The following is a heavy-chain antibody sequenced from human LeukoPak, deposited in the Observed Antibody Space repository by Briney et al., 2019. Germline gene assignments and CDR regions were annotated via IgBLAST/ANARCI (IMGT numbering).Heavy chain of an antibody. V-gene: IGHV3-23*01. CDR1: GFTFGSYG. CDR3: ASGCSSTSCYDY. CDR2: ISGSGGST. Sequence: GGSLRLSCAASGFTFGSYGMSWVRQAPGKGLEWVSAISGSGGSTYYADSVKGRFTISRDNAKNSLYLQMNSLRAEDTAVYYCASGCSSTSCYDYWGQGTLVTVSS. D-gene: IGHD2-2*01. J-gene: IGHJ4*02.